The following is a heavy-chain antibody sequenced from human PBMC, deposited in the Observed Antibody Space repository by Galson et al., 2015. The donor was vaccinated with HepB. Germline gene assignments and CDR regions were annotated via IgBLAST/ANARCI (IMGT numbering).Heavy chain of an antibody. CDR2: ISAYNGNT. V-gene: IGHV1-18*01. CDR1: GYTFTSYG. CDR3: ARAASDIVVVPAAIGEDY. Sequence: SVKVSCKASGYTFTSYGISWVRQAPGQGLEWMGWISAYNGNTNYAQKLQGRVTMTTDTSTSTAYMELRSLRSDDTAVYYCARAASDIVVVPAAIGEDYWGQGTLVTVSS. D-gene: IGHD2-2*02. J-gene: IGHJ4*02.